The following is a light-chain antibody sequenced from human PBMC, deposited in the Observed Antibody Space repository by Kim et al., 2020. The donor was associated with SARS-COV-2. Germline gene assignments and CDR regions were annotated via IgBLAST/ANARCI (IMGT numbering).Light chain of an antibody. Sequence: GQRVTISCSGGSSDIGSNTVSWYQQCPGTTPKLLIYSNIQRPSGVPDRFSGSKSGTSASLAISGLQSEDEADYYCASWDDSLSGWLFGGGTKVTVL. CDR2: SNI. CDR1: SSDIGSNT. V-gene: IGLV1-44*01. J-gene: IGLJ3*02. CDR3: ASWDDSLSGWL.